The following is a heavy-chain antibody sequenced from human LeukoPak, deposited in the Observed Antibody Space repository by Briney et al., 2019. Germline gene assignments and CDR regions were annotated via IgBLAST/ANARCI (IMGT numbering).Heavy chain of an antibody. CDR2: INPNSGGT. J-gene: IGHJ4*02. V-gene: IGHV1-2*02. Sequence: WASVKVSCKASGDTFTGYYMHWVRQAPGQGLEWMGWINPNSGGTNYAQKFQGRVTMTRDTSISTAYMELSRLRSDDTAVYYCARVGGTSYYDFWSGYPDYWGQGTLVTVSS. CDR1: GDTFTGYY. CDR3: ARVGGTSYYDFWSGYPDY. D-gene: IGHD3-3*01.